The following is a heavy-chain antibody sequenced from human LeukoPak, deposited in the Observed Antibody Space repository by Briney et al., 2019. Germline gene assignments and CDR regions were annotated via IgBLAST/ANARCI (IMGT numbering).Heavy chain of an antibody. CDR2: ISSNGGST. V-gene: IGHV3-64D*06. CDR1: GFTFSSYA. D-gene: IGHD3-10*01. CDR3: VKGVWFGEDYYGMDV. Sequence: GRSLRLSCSASGFTFSSYAMHWVRQAPGKGLEYVSAISSNGGSTYYADSVKGRFTISRDNSKNTLYLQMSSLRAEDTAVYYCVKGVWFGEDYYGMDVWGKGTTVTVSS. J-gene: IGHJ6*04.